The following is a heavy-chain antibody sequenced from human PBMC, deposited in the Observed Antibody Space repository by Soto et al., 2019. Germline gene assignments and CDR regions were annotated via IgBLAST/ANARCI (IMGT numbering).Heavy chain of an antibody. CDR1: XYSFTSYW. V-gene: IGHV5-51*01. Sequence: PGDSLKISCKGSXYSFTSYWIGWVRQMPGKGLEWMGIIYPGDSDTRYSPSFQGQVTISADKSISTAYLQWSSLKASDTAMYYCARSEEDTAHFYYYYGMDVWDQGTTVTVSS. D-gene: IGHD5-18*01. CDR2: IYPGDSDT. J-gene: IGHJ6*02. CDR3: ARSEEDTAHFYYYYGMDV.